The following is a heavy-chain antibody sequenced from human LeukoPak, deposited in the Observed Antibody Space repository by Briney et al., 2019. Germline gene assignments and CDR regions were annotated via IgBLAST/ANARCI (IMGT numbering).Heavy chain of an antibody. CDR2: IYTSGST. D-gene: IGHD1-26*01. V-gene: IGHV4-61*02. J-gene: IGHJ6*03. Sequence: SETLSLTCTVSGGSISSSSYYWSWIRQPAGKGLEWIGRIYTSGSTNYNPSLKSRVTMSVDTSKNQFSLKLSSVTAADTAVYYCARDLEVGATIYYYYYMDVWGKGTTVTVSS. CDR3: ARDLEVGATIYYYYYMDV. CDR1: GGSISSSSYY.